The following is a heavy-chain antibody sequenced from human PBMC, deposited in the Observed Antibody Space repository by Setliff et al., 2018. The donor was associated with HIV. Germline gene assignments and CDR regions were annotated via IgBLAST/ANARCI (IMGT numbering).Heavy chain of an antibody. V-gene: IGHV3-48*03. CDR2: ITSDSSVK. Sequence: GESLKISCTASGFSFSTHDMSWVRQAPGKGLEWISYITSDSSVKYYADSVKGRFTISRDNAGRSLYLQMDSLKVEDTAVYYCTAGHYGPNPWGQGTPVTVSS. D-gene: IGHD3-10*01. CDR1: GFSFSTHD. J-gene: IGHJ5*01. CDR3: TAGHYGPNP.